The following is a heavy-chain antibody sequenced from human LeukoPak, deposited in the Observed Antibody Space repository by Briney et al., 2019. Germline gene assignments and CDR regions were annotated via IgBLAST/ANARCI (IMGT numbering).Heavy chain of an antibody. CDR1: GYTFISSA. V-gene: IGHV3-23*01. J-gene: IGHJ3*02. CDR3: AKDALRPVPLDAFDI. Sequence: GSLRLSCAASGYTFISSAISGVRETLGKGLEWGSAISGSGGSTYYADSVKGRFTISRDNSKNTLYLQMNSLRAEDTAVYYCAKDALRPVPLDAFDIWGQGTMVTVSS. CDR2: ISGSGGST. D-gene: IGHD1-1*01.